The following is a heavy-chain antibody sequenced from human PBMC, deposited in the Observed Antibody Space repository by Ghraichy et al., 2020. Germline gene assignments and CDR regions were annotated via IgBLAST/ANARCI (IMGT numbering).Heavy chain of an antibody. CDR3: ARDSDFYDSRGYPDAFDL. J-gene: IGHJ3*01. CDR2: ISRTATYI. Sequence: LSLTCVASGFTFSDYHMNWVRQVPGKGLEWVSAISRTATYIYHRDSVKGRFIISRDNTKNSLFLQMNSLRVEDAAVYYCARDSDFYDSRGYPDAFDLWGQGTMVTVSS. CDR1: GFTFSDYH. D-gene: IGHD3-22*01. V-gene: IGHV3-21*01.